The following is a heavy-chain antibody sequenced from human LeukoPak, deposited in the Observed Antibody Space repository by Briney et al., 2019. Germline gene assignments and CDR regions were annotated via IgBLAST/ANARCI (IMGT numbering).Heavy chain of an antibody. J-gene: IGHJ4*02. CDR3: ARESGSDYVWGSYRYVFDY. Sequence: SETLSLTCTVSGGSISSSSYYWGWIRQPPGKGLEWIGSIYYSGSTYYNPSLKSRVTISVDRSKNQFSLKLSSVTAADTAVYYCARESGSDYVWGSYRYVFDYWGQGTLVTVSS. CDR2: IYYSGST. D-gene: IGHD3-16*02. V-gene: IGHV4-39*07. CDR1: GGSISSSSYY.